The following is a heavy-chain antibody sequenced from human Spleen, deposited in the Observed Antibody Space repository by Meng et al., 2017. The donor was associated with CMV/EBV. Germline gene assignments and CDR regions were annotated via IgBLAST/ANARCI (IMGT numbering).Heavy chain of an antibody. V-gene: IGHV4-61*01. Sequence: GSLRLSCTVSGGSVSSGSYYWSWIRQPPGKGLEWIGYIYYSGSTNYNPSLKSRVTISVDTSKNQFSLKLTSVTVADTAVYYCASLWGDCTSTSCNPYFYYGKDVWGQGTTVTVSS. J-gene: IGHJ6*02. CDR2: IYYSGST. D-gene: IGHD2-2*01. CDR3: ASLWGDCTSTSCNPYFYYGKDV. CDR1: GGSVSSGSYY.